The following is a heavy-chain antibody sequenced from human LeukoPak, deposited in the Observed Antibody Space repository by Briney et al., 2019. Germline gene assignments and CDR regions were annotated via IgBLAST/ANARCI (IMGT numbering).Heavy chain of an antibody. CDR3: ARGKPGYSSSWYPLSGYAFDI. CDR2: ISAYNGNT. J-gene: IGHJ3*02. V-gene: IGHV1-18*01. CDR1: GYTFTSYG. Sequence: ASVKVSCKASGYTFTSYGISWVRQAPGQGLEWMGWISAYNGNTNYAQKLQGRVTMTTDTSTSTAYMELRSLRSDDTAVYYCARGKPGYSSSWYPLSGYAFDIWGQGTMVTVSS. D-gene: IGHD6-13*01.